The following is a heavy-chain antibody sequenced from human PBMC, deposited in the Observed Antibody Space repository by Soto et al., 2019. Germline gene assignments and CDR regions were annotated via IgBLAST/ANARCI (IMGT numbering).Heavy chain of an antibody. Sequence: EVQLVESGGGLVKPGGSLRLSCAASGFTFSSYSMNWVRQAPGKGLEWVSSISSSSSYIYYADSVKGRFTISRDNAKNSLYLQINSLRAEDTAVYYCARKAHTAMVHYYYYGMDVWGQGTTVTVSS. CDR1: GFTFSSYS. J-gene: IGHJ6*02. CDR2: ISSSSSYI. V-gene: IGHV3-21*01. D-gene: IGHD5-18*01. CDR3: ARKAHTAMVHYYYYGMDV.